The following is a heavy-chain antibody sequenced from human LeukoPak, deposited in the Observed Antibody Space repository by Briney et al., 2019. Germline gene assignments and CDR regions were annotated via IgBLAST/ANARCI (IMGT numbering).Heavy chain of an antibody. J-gene: IGHJ5*02. Sequence: GASVKVSCKASGYTFTGYYMHWVRQAPGQGLEWMGWINPNSGGTNYAQKFQGRVTMTRDTSISTAYMELSRLRSGDTAVYYCARAGSSSGSYSLSAITSGFDPWGQGTLVTVSS. CDR1: GYTFTGYY. V-gene: IGHV1-2*02. D-gene: IGHD3-10*01. CDR3: ARAGSSSGSYSLSAITSGFDP. CDR2: INPNSGGT.